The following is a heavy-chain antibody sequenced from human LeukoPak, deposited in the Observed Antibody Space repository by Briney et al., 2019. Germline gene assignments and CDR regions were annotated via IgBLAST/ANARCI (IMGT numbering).Heavy chain of an antibody. CDR3: ARGGYSYAFDI. CDR2: ITGSGQTT. CDR1: GFTFNNYA. Sequence: SGGSLRLSCAASGFTFNNYAMTWVRQAPGKGLEWVSTITGSGQTTYYADSVEGRFTMSRDNSKNTLYLQMNSLRAEDTAVYYCARGGYSYAFDIWGQGTMVTVSS. J-gene: IGHJ3*02. D-gene: IGHD3-22*01. V-gene: IGHV3-23*01.